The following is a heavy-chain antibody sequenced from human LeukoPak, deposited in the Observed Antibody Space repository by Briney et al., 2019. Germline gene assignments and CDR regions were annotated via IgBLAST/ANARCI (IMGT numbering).Heavy chain of an antibody. CDR3: ARDGYSFGHDFDY. V-gene: IGHV3-7*01. Sequence: GGSLRLSCAASGFTFSSYWMSWVRQAPGKGLEWVANIKQDGSEKYYVDSVKGRFTISRDNAKNTLYLQMNSLRAEDTAVYYCARDGYSFGHDFDYWGQGTLVTVSS. D-gene: IGHD5-18*01. J-gene: IGHJ4*02. CDR1: GFTFSSYW. CDR2: IKQDGSEK.